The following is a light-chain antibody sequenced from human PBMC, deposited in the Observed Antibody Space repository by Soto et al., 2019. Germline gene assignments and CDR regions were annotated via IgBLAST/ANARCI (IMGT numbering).Light chain of an antibody. CDR1: QSVSSD. V-gene: IGKV3-15*01. CDR3: QQYNKWPPLT. J-gene: IGKJ4*01. CDR2: DAS. Sequence: EIVMTQSPATLSVAPGERATLSCRASQSVSSDFAWYQQKPGQAPRLLIYDASTRATGIPVRLSGSGSGTEFTINISSLQSEDFARYYCQQYNKWPPLTFGGGTKVEI.